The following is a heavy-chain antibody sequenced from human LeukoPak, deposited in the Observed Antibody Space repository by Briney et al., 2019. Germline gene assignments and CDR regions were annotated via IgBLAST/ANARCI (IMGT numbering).Heavy chain of an antibody. CDR1: GFTFSSYW. Sequence: GGSLRLSCAASGFTFSSYWMSWVRQAPGKGLEWVANIKQDGSEKYYVDSVKGRFTISRDNAKNSLYLQMNSLRAEDTAVYYCAKSQDYYDSSGYYPPPSPDYWGQGTLVTVSS. CDR3: AKSQDYYDSSGYYPPPSPDY. D-gene: IGHD3-22*01. J-gene: IGHJ4*02. CDR2: IKQDGSEK. V-gene: IGHV3-7*01.